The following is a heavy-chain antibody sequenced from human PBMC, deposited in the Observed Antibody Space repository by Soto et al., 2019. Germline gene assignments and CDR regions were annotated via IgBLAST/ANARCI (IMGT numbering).Heavy chain of an antibody. J-gene: IGHJ6*02. Sequence: SGKVSCKASGGTFSSYAISWVRQAPGQGLEWMGGIIPIFGTANYAQKFQGRVTITADESTSTAYMELSSLRSEDTAVYYCARGSYYYDSSGPQDVWGQGTTVTVSS. V-gene: IGHV1-69*13. CDR1: GGTFSSYA. D-gene: IGHD3-22*01. CDR3: ARGSYYYDSSGPQDV. CDR2: IIPIFGTA.